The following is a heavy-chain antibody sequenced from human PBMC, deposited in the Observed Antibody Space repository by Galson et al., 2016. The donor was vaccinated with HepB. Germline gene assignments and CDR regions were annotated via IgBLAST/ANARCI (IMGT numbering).Heavy chain of an antibody. Sequence: SETLSLTCTVSGVSISSYYWSWFRQPPEKGLEWIGYAFYSGITNYNPSLKSRVTISIDTSKNQFSLKLSSVTAADTAVYYCARNWATGYYYMDVWGQGTMVTVSS. J-gene: IGHJ6*03. CDR2: AFYSGIT. V-gene: IGHV4-59*08. CDR3: ARNWATGYYYMDV. D-gene: IGHD5-12*01. CDR1: GVSISSYY.